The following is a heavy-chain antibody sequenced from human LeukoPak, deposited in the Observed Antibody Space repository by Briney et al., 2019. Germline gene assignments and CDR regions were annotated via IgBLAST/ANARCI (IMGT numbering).Heavy chain of an antibody. CDR1: GGSFSSANSY. D-gene: IGHD4-17*01. CDR3: ARLIDYGGYYFYYYMDV. J-gene: IGHJ6*03. Sequence: SETLSLTCTVSGGSFSSANSYWGWIRQPPGKGLEWIGNIDFDGTSHYSPVLKSRVTISLDTSKSHFSLRLTSVIAADTAVYYCARLIDYGGYYFYYYMDVWGKGTTVPVSS. V-gene: IGHV4-39*02. CDR2: IDFDGTS.